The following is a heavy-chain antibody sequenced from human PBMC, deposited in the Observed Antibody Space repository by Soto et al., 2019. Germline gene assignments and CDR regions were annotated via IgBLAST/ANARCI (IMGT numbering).Heavy chain of an antibody. CDR2: ISAYNGNT. V-gene: IGHV1-18*01. CDR3: ARAEGVAGTGRSAFDI. J-gene: IGHJ3*02. D-gene: IGHD6-19*01. Sequence: ASVKVSCKTSGYTITRYRISWLRQTTRQGLEWMGWISAYNGNTNYAQKLQGRVTMTTDTSTSTAYMELRSLRSDDTAVYYCARAEGVAGTGRSAFDIWGQGTMVTVSS. CDR1: GYTITRYR.